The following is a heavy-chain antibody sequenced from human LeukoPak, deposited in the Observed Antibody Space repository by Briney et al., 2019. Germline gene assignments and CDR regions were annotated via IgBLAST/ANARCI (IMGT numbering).Heavy chain of an antibody. V-gene: IGHV3-30*02. D-gene: IGHD2-15*01. CDR2: IRYDGSNQ. Sequence: GGSLRLSCAASGFTFSSYGMHWVRQAPGKGLEWVAFIRYDGSNQYYADSVKGRFTISRDNSKNPLYLQMNSLRAEDTAVYYCAKLVVVAATRQNYWGQGTLVTVSS. CDR1: GFTFSSYG. CDR3: AKLVVVAATRQNY. J-gene: IGHJ4*02.